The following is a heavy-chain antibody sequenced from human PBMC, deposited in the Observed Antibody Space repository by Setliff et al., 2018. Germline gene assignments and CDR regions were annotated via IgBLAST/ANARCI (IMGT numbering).Heavy chain of an antibody. V-gene: IGHV3-21*01. CDR3: AREKMATNYYYYYMDV. Sequence: ETLSLTCAVSGDSISSSNWWNWVRQPPGKGLEWVSAISGSSGNTFYADSVKGRFTISRENSKDTLYLQMNSLRAEDTAVYYCAREKMATNYYYYYMDVWGKGTTVTVSS. CDR2: ISGSSGNT. J-gene: IGHJ6*03. D-gene: IGHD5-12*01. CDR1: GDSISSSN.